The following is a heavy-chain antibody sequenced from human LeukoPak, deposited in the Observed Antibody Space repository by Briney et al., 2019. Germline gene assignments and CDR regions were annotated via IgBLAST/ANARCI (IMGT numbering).Heavy chain of an antibody. J-gene: IGHJ5*02. V-gene: IGHV3-15*01. CDR2: IKSKTDGGTT. D-gene: IGHD6-13*01. CDR3: PPSYSSSDFDP. Sequence: GGSLRLSCAASGFTFSNAWMTWVRQAPGKGLEWVGRIKSKTDGGTTDYAAPVKGRFTISRDDSKNTLYLQMNGLKTEDTAGYYCPPSYSSSDFDPWGQGTLVTVSS. CDR1: GFTFSNAW.